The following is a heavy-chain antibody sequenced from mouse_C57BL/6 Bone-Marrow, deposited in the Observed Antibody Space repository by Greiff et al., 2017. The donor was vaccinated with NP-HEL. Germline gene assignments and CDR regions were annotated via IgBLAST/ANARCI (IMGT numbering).Heavy chain of an antibody. J-gene: IGHJ4*01. Sequence: VMLVESGPGLVQPSPCLSISCTVSGFSFTSYGVHWVRQSPGKGLEWLGVIWSGGSTDYNAAFISRLSINKDNSESKVFFKMNSLQADDTAIYYCASVVRSYAMDYWGQGTSVTVSS. CDR2: IWSGGST. CDR3: ASVVRSYAMDY. D-gene: IGHD1-1*01. CDR1: GFSFTSYG. V-gene: IGHV2-2*01.